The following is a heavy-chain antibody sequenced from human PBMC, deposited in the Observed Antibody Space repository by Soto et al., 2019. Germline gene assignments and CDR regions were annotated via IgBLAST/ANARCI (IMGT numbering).Heavy chain of an antibody. J-gene: IGHJ6*02. CDR3: VKGYWKGDV. CDR2: ISNNGSKK. D-gene: IGHD1-1*01. V-gene: IGHV3-30*04. CDR1: GLTFSDYA. Sequence: PGGSLRLSCAVSGLTFSDYAIHWVRQAPGEGLEWVAVISNNGSKKFYIDSVKGRFTISRDNSRKTLYLQMNSLRDEDTAVYHCVKGYWKGDVWGQGTTVTVSS.